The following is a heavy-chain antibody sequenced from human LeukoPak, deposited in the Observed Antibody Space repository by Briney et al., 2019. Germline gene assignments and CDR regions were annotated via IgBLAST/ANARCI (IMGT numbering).Heavy chain of an antibody. J-gene: IGHJ4*02. CDR1: GYTFTSYD. D-gene: IGHD4-23*01. CDR2: MNPNSGNT. Sequence: VASVKVSCKASGYTFTSYDINWVRQATGQGLEWMGWMNPNSGNTGYAQKFQGRVTMTRNTSISTAYMELCSLRSEDTAVYYCARSDYGGNSEWGYWGQGTLVTVSS. V-gene: IGHV1-8*01. CDR3: ARSDYGGNSEWGY.